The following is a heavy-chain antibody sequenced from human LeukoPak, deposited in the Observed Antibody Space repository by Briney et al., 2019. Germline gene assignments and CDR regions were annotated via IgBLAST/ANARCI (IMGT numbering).Heavy chain of an antibody. Sequence: GGSLTLSCLASRCILNNYAMNGLRQAPAKGLEWVSGISGLGGSAYYAASVKGRFIISRDNSGNTLFFQLTNLRVEDTAVYYCARRGGSSWSSFDYWGHGTLVTVSS. CDR3: ARRGGSSWSSFDY. CDR2: ISGLGGSA. CDR1: RCILNNYA. J-gene: IGHJ4*01. D-gene: IGHD6-13*01. V-gene: IGHV3-23*01.